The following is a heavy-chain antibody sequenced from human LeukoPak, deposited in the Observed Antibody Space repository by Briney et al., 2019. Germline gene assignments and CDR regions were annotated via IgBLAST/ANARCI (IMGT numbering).Heavy chain of an antibody. J-gene: IGHJ6*04. CDR2: IYHSGLT. V-gene: IGHV4-38-2*02. CDR3: ARAGRGCSTSCPLTLLNGMDV. CDR1: GYSISSGYY. D-gene: IGHD2-2*01. Sequence: PSETLSLTCTVSGYSISSGYYWGWIRQPPGKGLEWIGSIYHSGLTYYNPSLKSRVTISVDTSKNQFSLKLSSVTAADTAVYYCARAGRGCSTSCPLTLLNGMDVWGKGTTVTVSS.